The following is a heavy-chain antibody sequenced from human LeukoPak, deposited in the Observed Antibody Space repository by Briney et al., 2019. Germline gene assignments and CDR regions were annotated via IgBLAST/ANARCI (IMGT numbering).Heavy chain of an antibody. J-gene: IGHJ6*03. CDR2: IIPIFGTT. CDR1: GYTFSKYS. Sequence: GASVKVSCKASGYTFSKYSINWVRQAPGQGLEWMGGIIPIFGTTNYAQKFQDRVTITADKSTSTAYMELSSLRSEDTAVYYCARVVGLTGYSSSWYSGYYYYMDVWGKGTTVTVSS. V-gene: IGHV1-69*06. D-gene: IGHD6-13*01. CDR3: ARVVGLTGYSSSWYSGYYYYMDV.